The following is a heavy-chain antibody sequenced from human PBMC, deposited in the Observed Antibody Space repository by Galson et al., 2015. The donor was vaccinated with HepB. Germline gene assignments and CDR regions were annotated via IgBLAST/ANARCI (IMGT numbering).Heavy chain of an antibody. V-gene: IGHV3-21*01. J-gene: IGHJ3*01. Sequence: SPRLSCAASGDTINRYSMNWVRQAPGKGLEWVSSISSGSDYKYYAESVKGRFTTTRDNAKNSLYLQVNSLTVEDTAVYYCTRSPLYTSGWHGAFDFWGQGTMVTVSS. D-gene: IGHD6-19*01. CDR1: GDTINRYS. CDR2: ISSGSDYK. CDR3: TRSPLYTSGWHGAFDF.